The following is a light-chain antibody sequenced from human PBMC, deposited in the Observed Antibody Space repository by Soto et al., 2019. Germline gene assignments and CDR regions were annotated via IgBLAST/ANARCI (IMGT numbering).Light chain of an antibody. J-gene: IGKJ4*01. V-gene: IGKV3-15*01. CDR3: QQYNNWPL. Sequence: EIVMTQSPATLSVSPGERATLSCRASQSVSSNLAWYQQKPGQAPRLLIYGASTRATGLPARFSGSGSGAEFTLTISSLQSEDFAVYYCQQYNNWPLFGGGTKVDIK. CDR2: GAS. CDR1: QSVSSN.